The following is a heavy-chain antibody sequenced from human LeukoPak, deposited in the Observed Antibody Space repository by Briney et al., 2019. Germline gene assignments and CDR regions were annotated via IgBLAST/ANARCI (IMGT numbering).Heavy chain of an antibody. CDR3: ARVRYYDSSGSFDY. Sequence: PGGSLRLSCAASGFTFSSYGMSWVRQAPGKGLEWVSGINWNGGSTGYADSVKGRFTISRDNAKNSLYLQMNSLRAEDTALYYCARVRYYDSSGSFDYWGQGTLVTVSS. J-gene: IGHJ4*02. CDR1: GFTFSSYG. D-gene: IGHD3-22*01. CDR2: INWNGGST. V-gene: IGHV3-20*04.